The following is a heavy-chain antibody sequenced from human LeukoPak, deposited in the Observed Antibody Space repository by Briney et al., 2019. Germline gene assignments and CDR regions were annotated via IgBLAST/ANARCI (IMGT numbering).Heavy chain of an antibody. D-gene: IGHD5-18*01. CDR1: GFTFSSYA. J-gene: IGHJ6*02. CDR3: AKNLGYSYSYGMDV. CDR2: ISGSGGST. V-gene: IGHV3-23*01. Sequence: GGSLRLSCGASGFTFSSYAMNWVRQAPGKGLEWVSRISGSGGSTYYADSVKGRFTISRDNSKSTLYLQMNSLRSEDTAVYYCAKNLGYSYSYGMDVWGQGTTVTVSS.